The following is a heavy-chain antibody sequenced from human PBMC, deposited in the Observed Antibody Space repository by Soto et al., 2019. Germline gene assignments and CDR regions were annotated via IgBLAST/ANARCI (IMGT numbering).Heavy chain of an antibody. CDR3: ARVGRKGAGFDFLTGELKPHCYMDG. J-gene: IGHJ6*03. D-gene: IGHD3-9*01. Sequence: GGSLRLSCAASGFTFSSYWMSWVRQAPGKGLEWVANIKQDGSEKYYVDSVKGRFTISRDNAKNSLYLQMNSLRAEDTAVYYCARVGRKGAGFDFLTGELKPHCYMDGWGKGTTVTVSS. CDR1: GFTFSSYW. V-gene: IGHV3-7*01. CDR2: IKQDGSEK.